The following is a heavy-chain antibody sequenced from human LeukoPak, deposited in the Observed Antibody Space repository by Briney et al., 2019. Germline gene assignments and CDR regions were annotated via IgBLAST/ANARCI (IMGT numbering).Heavy chain of an antibody. CDR3: ARDSGSYYGAFDI. V-gene: IGHV3-30*02. Sequence: GGSLRLSCAASGFTFRSFGMHWVRQAPGKGLEWVTFIRNDGTTKYYADSVKGRFTISRDNAKNSLYLQMNSLRAEDTAVYYCARDSGSYYGAFDIWGQGTMVTVSS. D-gene: IGHD1-26*01. CDR1: GFTFRSFG. CDR2: IRNDGTTK. J-gene: IGHJ3*02.